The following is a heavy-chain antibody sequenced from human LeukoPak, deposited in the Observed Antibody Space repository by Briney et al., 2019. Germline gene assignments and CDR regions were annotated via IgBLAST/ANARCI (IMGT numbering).Heavy chain of an antibody. J-gene: IGHJ6*03. CDR3: ARLHADTTLTPYYYYIYV. V-gene: IGHV3-23*01. CDR1: GFIFSSYA. Sequence: PGGSLRLSCAASGFIFSSYAMSWVRQAPGKGLEWVSTISGSGGSTYYADSVKGRFTISRDNSKNTVYLQMNSLRAEDTAVYYCARLHADTTLTPYYYYIYVWGKGTTVTVSS. D-gene: IGHD1-1*01. CDR2: ISGSGGST.